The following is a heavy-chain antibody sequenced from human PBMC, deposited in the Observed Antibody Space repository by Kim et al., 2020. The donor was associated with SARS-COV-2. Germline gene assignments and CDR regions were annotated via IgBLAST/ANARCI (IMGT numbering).Heavy chain of an antibody. CDR3: ARVYYTLRTYWYHDL. J-gene: IGHJ2*01. Sequence: GGSLRLSCAASGFTFSSYGMHWVRQVPGKGLVWVSRINNEGRSTNYADSVRGRFTVSRDNTKNVLYLDMKDLRVEDTAVYFCARVYYTLRTYWYHDLWGRGNLVTVSS. CDR1: GFTFSSYG. D-gene: IGHD3-3*01. CDR2: INNEGRST. V-gene: IGHV3-74*01.